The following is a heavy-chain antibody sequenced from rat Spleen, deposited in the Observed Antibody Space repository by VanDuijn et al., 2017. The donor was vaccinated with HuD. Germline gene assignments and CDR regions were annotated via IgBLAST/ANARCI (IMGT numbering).Heavy chain of an antibody. Sequence: EVQLAESGGGFVQPGGSLKLPCAASGFTFSNYGMHWIRQAPTKGLEWVASISPSGSITNYRDSVKGRFIISRDNAKNTLYLQMDSLRSEDTATYYCARHRIYYSSYVYAFDYWGQGVMVTVSS. D-gene: IGHD1-2*01. J-gene: IGHJ2*01. V-gene: IGHV5-19*01. CDR1: GFTFSNYG. CDR3: ARHRIYYSSYVYAFDY. CDR2: ISPSGSIT.